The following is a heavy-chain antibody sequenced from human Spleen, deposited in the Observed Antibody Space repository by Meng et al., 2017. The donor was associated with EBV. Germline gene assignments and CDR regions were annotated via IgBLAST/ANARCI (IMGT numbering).Heavy chain of an antibody. Sequence: HIALKGSGPTLVKPTQPRTLPFTFSGFSLSTNGVGVGGIRQPPGKALEWLALVYWDDVKRYSPSLKTRLTITKDTSKNQVVLTMTIMDPVDTATYYCAHATAVAHFDYWGQGTLVTVSS. CDR2: VYWDDVK. CDR3: AHATAVAHFDY. V-gene: IGHV2-5*02. D-gene: IGHD4-11*01. CDR1: GFSLSTNGVG. J-gene: IGHJ4*02.